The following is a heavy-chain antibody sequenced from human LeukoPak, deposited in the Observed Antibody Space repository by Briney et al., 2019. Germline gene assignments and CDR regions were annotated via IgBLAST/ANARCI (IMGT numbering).Heavy chain of an antibody. J-gene: IGHJ3*02. D-gene: IGHD6-19*01. CDR3: ANTRGMGSGWHRPLDAFDI. V-gene: IGHV3-23*01. Sequence: GGSLRLSCAASGFTFSSYAMSWVRQAPGKGLEWVSAISGSGGSTYYADSVKGRFTISRDNSKNTLYLQMNSLRAEDTAVYYCANTRGMGSGWHRPLDAFDIWGQGTMVTVSS. CDR2: ISGSGGST. CDR1: GFTFSSYA.